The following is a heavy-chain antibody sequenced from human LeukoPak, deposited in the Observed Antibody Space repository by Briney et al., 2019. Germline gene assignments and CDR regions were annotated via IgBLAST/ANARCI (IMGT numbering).Heavy chain of an antibody. CDR2: ISGSGGST. V-gene: IGHV3-23*01. CDR1: GFTFSSYA. J-gene: IGHJ6*02. D-gene: IGHD2-2*01. Sequence: GGSLRPSCAASGFTFSSYAMSWVRQAPGKGLEWVSAISGSGGSTYYADSVKGRFTISRDNSKNTLYLQMNSLRAEDTAVYYCASYPYCSSTSCSLYYYYGMDVWGQGTTVTVSS. CDR3: ASYPYCSSTSCSLYYYYGMDV.